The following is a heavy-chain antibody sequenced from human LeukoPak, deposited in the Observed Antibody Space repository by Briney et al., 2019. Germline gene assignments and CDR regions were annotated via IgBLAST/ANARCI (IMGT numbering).Heavy chain of an antibody. V-gene: IGHV4-59*01. Sequence: SETLSLTCTVSGGSISNYYWSWIRQPPGKGLEWIGYIYYSGSTNYNPSLKSRVTISVDTSKNQFSLKLSSVTAADTAVYYCASSSSWYSEYFRHWGQGTPVTVSS. CDR1: GGSISNYY. D-gene: IGHD6-13*01. CDR2: IYYSGST. J-gene: IGHJ1*01. CDR3: ASSSSWYSEYFRH.